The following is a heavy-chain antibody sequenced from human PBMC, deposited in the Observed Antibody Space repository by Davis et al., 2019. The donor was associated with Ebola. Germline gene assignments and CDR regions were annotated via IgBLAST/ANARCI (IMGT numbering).Heavy chain of an antibody. CDR3: AKGHYCGGDCYAYFGS. Sequence: GESLKISCAASGFTVSDSYMSWVRQAPGKGLEWVAFIRYDESDKDYADSVKGRFTISRDNSKNTLYLQMNSLRAEDTAQYYCAKGHYCGGDCYAYFGSWGQGTLVTVSS. D-gene: IGHD2-21*02. CDR1: GFTVSDSY. J-gene: IGHJ4*02. V-gene: IGHV3-30*02. CDR2: IRYDESDK.